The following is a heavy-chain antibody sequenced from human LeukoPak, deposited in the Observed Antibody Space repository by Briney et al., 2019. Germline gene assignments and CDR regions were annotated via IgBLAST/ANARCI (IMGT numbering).Heavy chain of an antibody. Sequence: PSETLSLTCTVSGGSISSYYWSWIRQPAGKGLEGIGRIYTSGSTNYNPSLKSRVTMSVDTSKNQFSLKLSSVTAADTAVYYCAREIGGDFWSGYYRLTDDAFDIWGQGTMVTVSS. CDR2: IYTSGST. D-gene: IGHD3-3*01. CDR3: AREIGGDFWSGYYRLTDDAFDI. V-gene: IGHV4-4*07. J-gene: IGHJ3*02. CDR1: GGSISSYY.